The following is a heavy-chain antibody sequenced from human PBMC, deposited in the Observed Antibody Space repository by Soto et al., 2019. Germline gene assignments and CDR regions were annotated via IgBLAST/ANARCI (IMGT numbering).Heavy chain of an antibody. J-gene: IGHJ3*02. CDR1: GFTFTTYA. D-gene: IGHD3-22*01. V-gene: IGHV3-23*01. Sequence: PGGSLRLCCAPSGFTFTTYAMSWVRQAPGKGLEWVSSISSGGDTYYADSVKGRFTISRDSSKNTLYLQMNNLRAEDTATYYCAKDYSSGYYAFDIWGRGTMVTVSS. CDR2: ISSGGDT. CDR3: AKDYSSGYYAFDI.